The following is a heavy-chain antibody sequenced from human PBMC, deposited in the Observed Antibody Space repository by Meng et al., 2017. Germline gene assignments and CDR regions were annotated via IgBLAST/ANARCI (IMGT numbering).Heavy chain of an antibody. Sequence: GGSLRLSCKGSGYKFTNYWIGWVRQTPGKGLEWMGIIYPGDSDTRYSPSFQGQVTISADKSISTAYLQWSSLKASDTAMYYCAIEAGGRTFDYWGRGTLVTVSS. CDR3: AIEAGGRTFDY. V-gene: IGHV5-51*01. CDR2: IYPGDSDT. CDR1: GYKFTNYW. J-gene: IGHJ4*01. D-gene: IGHD1-14*01.